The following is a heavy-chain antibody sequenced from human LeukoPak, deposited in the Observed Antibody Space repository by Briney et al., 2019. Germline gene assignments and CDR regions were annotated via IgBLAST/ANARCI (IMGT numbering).Heavy chain of an antibody. CDR3: ARFWTPSSGYPLFDY. D-gene: IGHD3-22*01. CDR2: INSSGGST. J-gene: IGHJ4*02. Sequence: ASVKVSCKASGYTFTSYYMHWVRQAPGQGLEWMGIINSSGGSTSYAQKFQGRVTMTRDMSTSTVYMELSSLRSEDTAVYYCARFWTPSSGYPLFDYWGQGTLVTVSS. V-gene: IGHV1-46*01. CDR1: GYTFTSYY.